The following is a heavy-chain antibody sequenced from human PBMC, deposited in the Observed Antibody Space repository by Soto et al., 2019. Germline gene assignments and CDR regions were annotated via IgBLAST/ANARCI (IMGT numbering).Heavy chain of an antibody. CDR2: IYHSGST. J-gene: IGHJ4*02. Sequence: SETLSLTCAVSGGSISSGGYSWSWVRQPPGKGLEWIGYIYHSGSTYYNPSLKSRVTISVDRSKNQFSLKLSSVTAADTAVYYCARVLSELGFWSGYYFDYWGQGTLVTVSS. CDR3: ARVLSELGFWSGYYFDY. V-gene: IGHV4-30-2*01. CDR1: GGSISSGGYS. D-gene: IGHD3-3*01.